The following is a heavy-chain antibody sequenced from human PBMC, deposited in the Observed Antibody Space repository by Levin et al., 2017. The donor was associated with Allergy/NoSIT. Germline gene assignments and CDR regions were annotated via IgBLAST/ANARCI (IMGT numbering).Heavy chain of an antibody. Sequence: ASVKVSCKASGYTFTGYYMNWMRQAPGQGLEWMGWINPNSGATNYAQRFQGRVTMTMDTSINTAYMELSSLRSDDTAVYHCARWVFDYYDRSGYYFDYWGQGTLVTVSS. CDR3: ARWVFDYYDRSGYYFDY. CDR2: INPNSGAT. CDR1: GYTFTGYY. J-gene: IGHJ4*02. D-gene: IGHD3-22*01. V-gene: IGHV1-2*02.